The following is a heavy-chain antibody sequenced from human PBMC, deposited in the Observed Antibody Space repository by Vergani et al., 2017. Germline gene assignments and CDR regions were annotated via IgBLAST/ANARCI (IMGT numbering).Heavy chain of an antibody. CDR3: AREAVAGTFSWFDP. V-gene: IGHV4-59*01. Sequence: QVQLQESGPGLVKPSETLSLTCTVSGGSISSYYWSWIRQPPGKGLEWIGYIYYSGSTNYNPSLKSRVTISVDTSKNQFSLKLSSVTAADTAVYYCAREAVAGTFSWFDPWGRNPGHRLL. CDR1: GGSISSYY. J-gene: IGHJ5*02. CDR2: IYYSGST. D-gene: IGHD6-19*01.